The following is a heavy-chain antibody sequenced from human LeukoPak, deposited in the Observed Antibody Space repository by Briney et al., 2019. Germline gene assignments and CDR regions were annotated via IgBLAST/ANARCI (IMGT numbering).Heavy chain of an antibody. Sequence: GESLKISCKGSGYSFTSYWISWVRQMPGKGLEWMGRIYPSDSYTNYSPSFQGHVTISADKSISTAYLQWSSLKASDTAMYYCARHTGSGSYSYYFDYWGQGTLVTVSS. CDR2: IYPSDSYT. J-gene: IGHJ4*02. V-gene: IGHV5-10-1*01. CDR3: ARHTGSGSYSYYFDY. CDR1: GYSFTSYW. D-gene: IGHD3-10*01.